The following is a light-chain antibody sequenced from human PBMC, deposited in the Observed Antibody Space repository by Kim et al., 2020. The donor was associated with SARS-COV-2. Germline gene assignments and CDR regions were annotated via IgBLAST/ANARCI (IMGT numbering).Light chain of an antibody. J-gene: IGLJ2*01. V-gene: IGLV3-1*01. CDR3: QVWESTTTV. Sequence: LSPGQTASITCSGERLGNKSVCWSQNKPGPSPVVVMYQDERRPSGIPERFSGSNSGNTATLTISGTQAMDEADYYCQVWESTTTVFGGGTQLTVL. CDR1: RLGNKS. CDR2: QDE.